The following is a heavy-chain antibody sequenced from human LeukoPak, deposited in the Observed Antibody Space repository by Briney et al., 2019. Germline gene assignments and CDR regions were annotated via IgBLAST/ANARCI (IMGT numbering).Heavy chain of an antibody. CDR3: ARDDSSSWFSFGY. V-gene: IGHV3-30*04. CDR1: GFTFSSYA. Sequence: GRSLRLSCAASGFTFSSYAMHWVRQAPGKGLEWGAVISYDGSNKYYADSVKGRFTISRDNSKNTLYLQMNSLRAEDTAVYYCARDDSSSWFSFGYWGQGTLVTVSS. D-gene: IGHD6-13*01. CDR2: ISYDGSNK. J-gene: IGHJ4*02.